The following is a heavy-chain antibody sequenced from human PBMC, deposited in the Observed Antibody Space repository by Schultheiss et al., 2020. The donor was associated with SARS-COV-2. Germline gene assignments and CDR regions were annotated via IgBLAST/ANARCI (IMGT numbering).Heavy chain of an antibody. V-gene: IGHV3-23*01. Sequence: GGSLRLSCAASGFTFSSYAMSWVRQAPGKGLEWVSAISGGDDSTYYADSVKGRFTISRDNSKNSLYLQMNSLRTEDTALYYCAKDIGGIAESGGWGQGTLVTVSS. J-gene: IGHJ4*02. CDR2: ISGGDDST. D-gene: IGHD6-19*01. CDR3: AKDIGGIAESGG. CDR1: GFTFSSYA.